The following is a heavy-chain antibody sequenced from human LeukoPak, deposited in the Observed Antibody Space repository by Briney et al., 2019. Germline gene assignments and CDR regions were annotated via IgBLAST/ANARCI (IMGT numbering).Heavy chain of an antibody. CDR3: VSASRTPYYSDSGLWFHFDN. Sequence: PGGSLRLSCAASGFTLSTYWMHWVRQAPGKGLVWISRINSDGSSISYADSMKGRFTISRDNAKSTLYLQMNSLRAEDTAVYYCVSASRTPYYSDSGLWFHFDNWGQGTLVTVSS. CDR2: INSDGSSI. V-gene: IGHV3-74*01. D-gene: IGHD3-10*01. J-gene: IGHJ4*02. CDR1: GFTLSTYW.